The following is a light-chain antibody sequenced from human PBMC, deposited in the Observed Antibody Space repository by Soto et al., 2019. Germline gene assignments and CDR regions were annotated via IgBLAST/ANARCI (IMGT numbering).Light chain of an antibody. CDR2: DVS. V-gene: IGLV2-11*01. J-gene: IGLJ3*02. Sequence: QSALTQPRSVSGSPGQSVTISCTGTSSDVGGYNYVSWYQQHPGKAPKLMIYDVSKRPSGVPDRFSGSKSGNTASLTISGLQAEDEADYYCCSSVGSYTSVFGGRTKVTVL. CDR1: SSDVGGYNY. CDR3: CSSVGSYTSV.